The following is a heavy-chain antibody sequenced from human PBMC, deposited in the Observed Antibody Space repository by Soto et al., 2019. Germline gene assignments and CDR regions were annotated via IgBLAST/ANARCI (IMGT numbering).Heavy chain of an antibody. V-gene: IGHV1-46*01. D-gene: IGHD1-26*01. CDR3: ARGVPIFIVGATSGDDYYGMDV. CDR1: GYTFTSYY. Sequence: GASVKVSCKASGYTFTSYYMHWVRQAPGQGLEWMGIINPSGGSTSYAQKFQGRVTMTRDTSTSTVYMELSSLRSEDTAVYYCARGVPIFIVGATSGDDYYGMDVWGQGTTVTVSS. J-gene: IGHJ6*02. CDR2: INPSGGST.